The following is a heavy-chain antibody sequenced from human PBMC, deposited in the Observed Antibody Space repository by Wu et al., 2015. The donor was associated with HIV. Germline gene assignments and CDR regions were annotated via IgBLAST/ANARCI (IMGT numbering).Heavy chain of an antibody. CDR3: AKPPNYYDSSGYLSGAFDI. Sequence: QVQLVQSGAEVKKPGVLGEGTPARLLEAPSAAMLSGWVRTRPLDKGLSGWEGSSLSLVQQNYAQKFQGRVTITADESTSTAYMELSSLRSEDTAVYYCAKPPNYYDSSGYLSGAFDIWGPRDNGHRXF. CDR1: EAPSAAML. CDR2: SSLSLVQ. D-gene: IGHD3-22*01. J-gene: IGHJ3*02. V-gene: IGHV1-69*01.